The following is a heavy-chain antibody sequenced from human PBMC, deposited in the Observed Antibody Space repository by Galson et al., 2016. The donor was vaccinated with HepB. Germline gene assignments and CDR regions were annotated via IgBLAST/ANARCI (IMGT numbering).Heavy chain of an antibody. D-gene: IGHD3-22*01. Sequence: SVKVSCKATGGTFSSYAISWMRQAPGQGLEWMGGINPFFGYTNYAQKFQGRVTITADKSTSTSYMELSSLRSEDTAVYYFARDLFYGNMGYYYESEYWGQGTLITVSS. J-gene: IGHJ4*02. CDR3: ARDLFYGNMGYYYESEY. CDR2: INPFFGYT. V-gene: IGHV1-69*06. CDR1: GGTFSSYA.